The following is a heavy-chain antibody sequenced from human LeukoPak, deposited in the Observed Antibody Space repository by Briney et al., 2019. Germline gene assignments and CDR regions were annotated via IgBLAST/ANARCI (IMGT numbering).Heavy chain of an antibody. CDR3: SKSPAGTTVTTDYFDS. D-gene: IGHD4-17*01. CDR2: ISSGSSTI. J-gene: IGHJ4*02. CDR1: GFTFSSYS. Sequence: GGSLRLSCAASGFTFSSYSMSWVRQAPGKGLEWVSYISSGSSTIYYADSVKGRFTISRDNAKSSLYLQMNSLRAEDMALYFCSKSPAGTTVTTDYFDSWGQGTLVTVSS. V-gene: IGHV3-48*04.